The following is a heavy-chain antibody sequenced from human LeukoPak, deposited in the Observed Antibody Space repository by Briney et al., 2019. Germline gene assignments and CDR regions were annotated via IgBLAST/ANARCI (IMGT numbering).Heavy chain of an antibody. CDR2: IYHSGDT. CDR3: AGHIYXXPFEF. J-gene: IGHJ4*02. Sequence: PSETLSLTCTVSGGSISSNYWSWIRQPPGKGLEWIGYIYHSGDTNYNPSLKSRVTISMDTSKNQFSLKVTSVTAADTAVYYCAGHIYXXPFEFWGQGALVTVSS. V-gene: IGHV4-59*08. CDR1: GGSISSNY. D-gene: IGHD3-16*01.